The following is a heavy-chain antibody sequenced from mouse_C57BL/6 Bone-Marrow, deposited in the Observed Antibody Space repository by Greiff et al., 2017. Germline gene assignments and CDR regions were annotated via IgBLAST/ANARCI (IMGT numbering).Heavy chain of an antibody. Sequence: EVQLQQSGPELVKPGASVKISCKASGYSFTDYNMNWVKQSTGKSLEWIGVINPNYGTTSYNQKFKGKATLTVDQSSSTAYMQLNSLTSEGPAVEYSANYYGSSYGYFEVWGTGTTVAVSS. J-gene: IGHJ1*03. CDR3: ANYYGSSYGYFEV. D-gene: IGHD1-1*01. CDR2: INPNYGTT. V-gene: IGHV1-39*01. CDR1: GYSFTDYN.